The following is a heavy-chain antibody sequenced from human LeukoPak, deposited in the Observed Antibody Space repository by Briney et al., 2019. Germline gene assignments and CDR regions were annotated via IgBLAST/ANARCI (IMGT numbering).Heavy chain of an antibody. CDR3: AKGYCSGGSCYNFDY. CDR1: GFTFSSYA. J-gene: IGHJ4*02. D-gene: IGHD2-15*01. V-gene: IGHV3-23*01. Sequence: GGSLRLSCAASGFTFSSYAMSWIRQAPGKGLEWVSAISGSGGSTYYADSVKGRFTISRDNSKNTLYLQMNSLRAEDTAVYYCAKGYCSGGSCYNFDYWGQGTLVTVSS. CDR2: ISGSGGST.